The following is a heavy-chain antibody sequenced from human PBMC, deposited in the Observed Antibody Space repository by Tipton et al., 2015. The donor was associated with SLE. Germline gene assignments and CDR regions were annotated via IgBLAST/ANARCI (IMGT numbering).Heavy chain of an antibody. V-gene: IGHV4-34*01. D-gene: IGHD2-15*01. J-gene: IGHJ4*02. CDR1: GGSFRGYY. CDR3: ARKGNCGGGSCFDY. Sequence: TLSLTCSVYGGSFRGYYWSWIRQPPGKGLEWIGEINHSGSTNYNPSLKSRVTISVDTSKNQFSLKLSSVTAADTAVYYCARKGNCGGGSCFDYWGPGPLVTVSS. CDR2: INHSGST.